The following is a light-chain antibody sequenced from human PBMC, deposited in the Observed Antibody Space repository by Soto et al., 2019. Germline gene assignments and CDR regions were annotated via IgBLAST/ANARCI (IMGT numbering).Light chain of an antibody. Sequence: QSALTQPASVSGSPGQSITISCSGTSSDIGGYNYVSWYQQHPGKAPKLMIYDVSNRPSGVSNRFSGSKSGNTASLTISGLQADDEADYYCSSQAVSSTLVFGGGTKLTVL. CDR3: SSQAVSSTLV. V-gene: IGLV2-14*01. CDR1: SSDIGGYNY. J-gene: IGLJ2*01. CDR2: DVS.